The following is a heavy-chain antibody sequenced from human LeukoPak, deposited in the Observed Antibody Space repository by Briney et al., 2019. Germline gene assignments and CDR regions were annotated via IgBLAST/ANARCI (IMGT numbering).Heavy chain of an antibody. CDR1: GYIFPRYG. J-gene: IGHJ4*02. CDR3: VRDHLPVGSPENYLDF. Sequence: ASVKVSCKGSGYIFPRYGLAWVRQAPGQGLQWMGWISPYNGETKYAQNFQDRLTLTTDASTSTAYMDLRSLRSDDTAVYYCVRDHLPVGSPENYLDFWGQGTLVTVSS. D-gene: IGHD1-26*01. V-gene: IGHV1-18*01. CDR2: ISPYNGET.